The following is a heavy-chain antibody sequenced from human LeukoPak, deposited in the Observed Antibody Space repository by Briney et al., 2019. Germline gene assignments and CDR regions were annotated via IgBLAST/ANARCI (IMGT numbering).Heavy chain of an antibody. Sequence: ASVKVSCKASGYTFSNYGISWVRQAPGQGLEWMGWISPYNGNTDYAQNLQGRVTMTTDTSTSTVYMELRSLRSDDTAVYYCARDRSNSDYWGQGTLVTVSS. J-gene: IGHJ4*02. V-gene: IGHV1-18*04. CDR2: ISPYNGNT. D-gene: IGHD4-11*01. CDR3: ARDRSNSDY. CDR1: GYTFSNYG.